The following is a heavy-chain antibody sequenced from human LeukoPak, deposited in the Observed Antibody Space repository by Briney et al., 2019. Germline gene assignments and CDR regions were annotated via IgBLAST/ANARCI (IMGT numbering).Heavy chain of an antibody. V-gene: IGHV3-30*02. CDR2: IRYDGSNK. CDR3: AKDPPSEWFGELY. CDR1: GFTFSSYG. Sequence: GVSLRLSCAASGFTFSSYGMHWVRQAPGKGLEWVAFIRYDGSNKYYADSVKGRFTISRDNSKNTLYLQMNSLRAEDTAVYYCAKDPPSEWFGELYWGQGTLVTVSS. D-gene: IGHD3-10*01. J-gene: IGHJ4*02.